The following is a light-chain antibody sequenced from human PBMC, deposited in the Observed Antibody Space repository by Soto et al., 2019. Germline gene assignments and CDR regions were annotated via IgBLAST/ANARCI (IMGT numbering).Light chain of an antibody. CDR1: QVINNL. CDR3: PTAAIFPWT. Sequence: IQMTQTQSSVSASVGDRVTITCRASQVINNLLAWYQQKPGKVPKLLIYYASNVPSGVPSRFSGTGFGTDFPLTISFLQPDDFATYCGPTAAIFPWTVGQGTKLDIK. CDR2: YAS. J-gene: IGKJ1*01. V-gene: IGKV1D-12*01.